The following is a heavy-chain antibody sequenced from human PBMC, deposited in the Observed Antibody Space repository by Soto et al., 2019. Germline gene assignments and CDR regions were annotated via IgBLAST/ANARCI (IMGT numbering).Heavy chain of an antibody. CDR2: VYYSGAT. CDR1: GGSVSSSTYY. J-gene: IGHJ6*02. CDR3: ARRGVRGVLYGMDV. Sequence: QLHLQESGPGLVKPSETLSLTCTVSGGSVSSSTYYWAWIRQSLRKELEWIGSVYYSGATYYNPSLKSRITISVDTSNNQFSLNLNSVTAADTAVYYCARRGVRGVLYGMDVWGQGTTVTVSS. D-gene: IGHD3-10*01. V-gene: IGHV4-39*01.